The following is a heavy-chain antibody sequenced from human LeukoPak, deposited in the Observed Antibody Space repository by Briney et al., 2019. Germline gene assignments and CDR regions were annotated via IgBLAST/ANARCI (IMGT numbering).Heavy chain of an antibody. V-gene: IGHV1-69*13. D-gene: IGHD4/OR15-4a*01. CDR1: GGSFSSYA. J-gene: IGHJ4*02. CDR3: ARDLSDYGMYYFDY. CDR2: IIPISGTA. Sequence: SVKVSCKASGGSFSSYAISWVRLAPGQGLEWMGGIIPISGTANDAQKFQGRVTITADEPTSTAYMDLNSLRSEDTAVYYCARDLSDYGMYYFDYWGQGTLVTVSS.